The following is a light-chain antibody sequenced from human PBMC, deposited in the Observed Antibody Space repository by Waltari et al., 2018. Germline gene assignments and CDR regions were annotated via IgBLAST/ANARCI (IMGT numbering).Light chain of an antibody. Sequence: QSALTPPASVSGSPAQSITISCTGTSSDVGDYNYVSLYQQHPGKAPKLMIYYVSNRFSGSKSGNTASLTISGLQAEDEADYYCSSYTSSSTWVFGGGTKLTVL. CDR2: YV. CDR1: SSDVGDYNY. J-gene: IGLJ3*02. V-gene: IGLV2-14*01. CDR3: SSYTSSSTWV.